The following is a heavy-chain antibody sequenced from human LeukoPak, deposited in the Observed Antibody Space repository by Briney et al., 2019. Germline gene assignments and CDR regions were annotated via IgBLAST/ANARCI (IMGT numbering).Heavy chain of an antibody. CDR2: INWDGGST. V-gene: IGHV3-20*04. D-gene: IGHD1-26*01. CDR1: GFTFDEYG. J-gene: IGHJ4*02. CDR3: ARDSFSGSSLDY. Sequence: PGGSLRLSCAASGFTFDEYGMSWVRQAPGKGLEWVSSINWDGGSTAYADSVQGRFTISRDNAKNSLHLQMRSPRAEDTALYYCARDSFSGSSLDYWGQGTLVTVSS.